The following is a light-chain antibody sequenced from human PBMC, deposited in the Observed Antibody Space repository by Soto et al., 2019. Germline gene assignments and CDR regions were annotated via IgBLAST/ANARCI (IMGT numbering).Light chain of an antibody. CDR1: SSDVGGYNY. CDR2: DVN. CDR3: SSYTGSSTLVV. Sequence: QSVLTQPASVSGSPGQSITISCTGTSSDVGGYNYVSWYQQHPGKAPKLMIYDVNNRPSGVPNRFSGSKSGNTASLTISGLQAEDEADYYCSSYTGSSTLVVFGGGTKLTVL. V-gene: IGLV2-14*01. J-gene: IGLJ2*01.